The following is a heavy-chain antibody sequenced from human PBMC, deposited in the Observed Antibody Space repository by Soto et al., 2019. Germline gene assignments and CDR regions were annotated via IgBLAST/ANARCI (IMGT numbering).Heavy chain of an antibody. CDR3: VRDYYDNSGSRYVDYGMDV. V-gene: IGHV3-72*01. J-gene: IGHJ6*02. CDR2: SRDKAQGYST. D-gene: IGHD3-22*01. CDR1: GFTLSDHY. Sequence: EVQLVESGGGLVQPGGSLRLSCAGSGFTLSDHYIDWVRQAPGKGLEWVGRSRDKAQGYSTAYAASVKGRFTTSRDESKNSVYLQMNSLKTEDTAVYYCVRDYYDNSGSRYVDYGMDVWGQGTTVTVSS.